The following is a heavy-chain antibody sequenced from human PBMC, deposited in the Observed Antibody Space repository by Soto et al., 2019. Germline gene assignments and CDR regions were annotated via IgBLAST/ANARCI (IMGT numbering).Heavy chain of an antibody. Sequence: SETLSLTCAVSGYSISSGYYWGWIRQPPGKGLEWIGSIYHSGSTYYNPSLKSRVTISVDTSKNQFSLKLSSVTAADTAVYYCARDFGFLPSRWGYFDYWGQGTLVTVSS. J-gene: IGHJ4*02. CDR1: GYSISSGYY. D-gene: IGHD6-13*01. V-gene: IGHV4-38-2*02. CDR3: ARDFGFLPSRWGYFDY. CDR2: IYHSGST.